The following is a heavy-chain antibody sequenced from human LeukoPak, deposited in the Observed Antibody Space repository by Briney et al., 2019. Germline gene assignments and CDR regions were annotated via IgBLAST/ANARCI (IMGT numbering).Heavy chain of an antibody. CDR2: ISWNSGSI. V-gene: IGHV3-9*01. J-gene: IGHJ6*03. D-gene: IGHD4-11*01. CDR1: GFTFDDYA. Sequence: GGSLRLSCAASGFTFDDYAMHWVRQAPGKGLEWVSGISWNSGSIGYADSVKGRFTISRDNAKNSLYLQMNSLRAEDTAVYYCARETDYTTYYYYYYYMDVWGRGTTVTVSS. CDR3: ARETDYTTYYYYYYYMDV.